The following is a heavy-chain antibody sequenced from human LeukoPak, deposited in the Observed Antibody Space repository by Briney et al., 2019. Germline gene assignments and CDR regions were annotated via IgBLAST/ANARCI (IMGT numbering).Heavy chain of an antibody. CDR3: ATASGGLWSSDDDAFDI. CDR1: GGSISSGGYS. D-gene: IGHD5-18*01. J-gene: IGHJ3*02. V-gene: IGHV4-30-2*01. CDR2: IYHSGST. Sequence: SETLSLTCAVSGGSISSGGYSWSWIRQPPGKGLEWIGYIYHSGSTYYNPSLKSRATISVDRSKNQFSLKLSSVTAADTAVYYCATASGGLWSSDDDAFDIWGQGTMVTVSS.